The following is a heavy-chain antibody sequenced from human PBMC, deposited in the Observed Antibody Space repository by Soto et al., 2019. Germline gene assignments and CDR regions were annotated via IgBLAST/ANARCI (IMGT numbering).Heavy chain of an antibody. CDR1: GGSMNAHF. CDR3: ARINGGSPDF. CDR2: IYISGTT. D-gene: IGHD2-15*01. V-gene: IGHV4-4*07. Sequence: SETLSLTCTVSGGSMNAHFWSWIRQSAGKGLEWIGHIYISGTTMYNPSLKSRVTMSVDPPKNQLSLKLTSVTAADTAVYYCARINGGSPDFWGQGTLVTSPQ. J-gene: IGHJ4*02.